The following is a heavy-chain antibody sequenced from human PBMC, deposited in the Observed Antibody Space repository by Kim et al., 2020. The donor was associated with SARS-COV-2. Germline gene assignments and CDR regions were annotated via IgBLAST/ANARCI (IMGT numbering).Heavy chain of an antibody. CDR2: INSDGSST. D-gene: IGHD3-10*01. CDR3: ARGHYYGSGSYYTFYYYGMDV. CDR1: GFTFSSYW. J-gene: IGHJ6*02. Sequence: GGSLRLSCAASGFTFSSYWMHWVRQAPGKGLVWVSRINSDGSSTSYADSVKGRFTISRDNAKNTLYLQMNSLRAEDTAVYYCARGHYYGSGSYYTFYYYGMDVWGQGTTVTVSS. V-gene: IGHV3-74*01.